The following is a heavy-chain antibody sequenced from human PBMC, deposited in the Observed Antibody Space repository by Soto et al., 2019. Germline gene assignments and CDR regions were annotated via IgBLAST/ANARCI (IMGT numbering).Heavy chain of an antibody. CDR2: ISPGSRYP. Sequence: QVQLVESGGGLVPPGGSLRLSCAGSGFTFGDSYMSWIRQAPGKGLEWLSYISPGSRYPAYADSVKGRFTSSKDNAKRSLYLQMMSLTAEDTAIYYCVRGGGGGMFDPLGQGTMGTVS. J-gene: IGHJ5*02. CDR3: VRGGGGGMFDP. CDR1: GFTFGDSY. D-gene: IGHD2-15*01. V-gene: IGHV3-11*06.